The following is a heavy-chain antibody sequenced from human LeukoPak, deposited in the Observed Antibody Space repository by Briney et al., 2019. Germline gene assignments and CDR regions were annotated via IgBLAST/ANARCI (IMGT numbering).Heavy chain of an antibody. CDR2: IYTGGST. D-gene: IGHD6-19*01. V-gene: IGHV4-61*02. CDR3: ARVSGIAVAGVAFDI. Sequence: PSQTLSLTCTVSGGSISSGSYYWSWIRQPAGKGLEWIGRIYTGGSTNYNPSLKSRVTVSVDTSKNQFSLKLSSVTAADTAVYYCARVSGIAVAGVAFDIWGQGTMVTVSS. J-gene: IGHJ3*02. CDR1: GGSISSGSYY.